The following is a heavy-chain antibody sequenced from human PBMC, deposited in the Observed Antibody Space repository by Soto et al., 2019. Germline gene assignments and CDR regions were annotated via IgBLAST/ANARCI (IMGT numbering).Heavy chain of an antibody. CDR2: ISYDGGNK. J-gene: IGHJ4*02. V-gene: IGHV3-30-3*01. Sequence: SLRLSCAASGFTFSSYAMHWVRQAPGKGLEWVAVISYDGGNKYYADSVEGRFTISRDNSKNTLYLQMNSLRAEDTAVYYCARNWGYSYGYPPGYWGQGTLVTVSS. CDR3: ARNWGYSYGYPPGY. CDR1: GFTFSSYA. D-gene: IGHD5-18*01.